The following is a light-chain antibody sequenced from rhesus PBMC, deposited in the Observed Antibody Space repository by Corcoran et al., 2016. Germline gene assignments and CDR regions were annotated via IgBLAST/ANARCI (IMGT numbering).Light chain of an antibody. CDR1: QGISNF. Sequence: DIQMTQSPSSLSASVGDTVTITCRASQGISNFLAWYQQKPGKAPKPLIYLASNLESGVPSRFWGGGSGTDFTLPISSLQPEYFAAYYCLQGYSTPWTFGQGTKVEIK. CDR3: LQGYSTPWT. J-gene: IGKJ1*01. CDR2: LAS. V-gene: IGKV1S15*01.